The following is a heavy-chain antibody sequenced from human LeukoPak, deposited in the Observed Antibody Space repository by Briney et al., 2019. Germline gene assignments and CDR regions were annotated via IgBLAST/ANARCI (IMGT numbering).Heavy chain of an antibody. V-gene: IGHV3-23*01. CDR3: AKDFYSSSSLGVDY. Sequence: GGSLRLSCAASGFTFSSYAMSWVRQAPGKGLEWVSAISGSGGSTYYADSVKARFTISRDNSKNTLYLQMNSLRAEDTAVYYCAKDFYSSSSLGVDYWGQGTLVTVSS. D-gene: IGHD6-6*01. CDR1: GFTFSSYA. J-gene: IGHJ4*02. CDR2: ISGSGGST.